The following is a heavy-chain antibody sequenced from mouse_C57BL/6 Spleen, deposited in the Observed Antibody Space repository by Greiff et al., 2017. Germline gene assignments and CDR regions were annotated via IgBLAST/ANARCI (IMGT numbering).Heavy chain of an antibody. V-gene: IGHV1-80*01. D-gene: IGHD1-1*01. CDR1: GYAFRSYW. CDR3: ARSTTVVATDY. Sequence: LQESGAELVKPGASVKISCKASGYAFRSYWMNWVKQRPGKGLEWIGQIYPGDGDTNYNGKFKGKATLTADKSSSTAYMQLSSLTSEDSAVYFCARSTTVVATDYWGQGTTLTVSS. CDR2: IYPGDGDT. J-gene: IGHJ2*01.